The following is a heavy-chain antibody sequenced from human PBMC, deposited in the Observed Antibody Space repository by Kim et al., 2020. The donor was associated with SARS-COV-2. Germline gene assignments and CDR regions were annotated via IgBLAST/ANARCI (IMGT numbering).Heavy chain of an antibody. D-gene: IGHD3-10*01. CDR2: IGISAHYV. CDR3: AKGTREYYGSGGERDY. Sequence: GGSLRLSCAASGFTFSNSAMTWVRQAPGKGLEWVSAIGISAHYVYYSDSVKGRFTISRDNSKSTLYLEMNSLRVEDTAIYYCAKGTREYYGSGGERDYWGRGPLVTVS. J-gene: IGHJ4*02. V-gene: IGHV3-23*01. CDR1: GFTFSNSA.